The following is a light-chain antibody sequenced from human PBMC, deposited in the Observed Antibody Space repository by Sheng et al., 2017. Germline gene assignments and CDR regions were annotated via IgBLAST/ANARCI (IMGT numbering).Light chain of an antibody. Sequence: EIVLTQSPGTLSLSPGERATLSCRASQSVTSNYLAWYQQKPGQSPRLLIYDASNRATGIPARFSGSGSGTDFTLTISSLEPEDFAVYYCQQRGSWPPLTFGGGTKVEI. CDR3: QQRGSWPPLT. CDR2: DAS. V-gene: IGKV3-11*01. CDR1: QSVTSNY. J-gene: IGKJ4*01.